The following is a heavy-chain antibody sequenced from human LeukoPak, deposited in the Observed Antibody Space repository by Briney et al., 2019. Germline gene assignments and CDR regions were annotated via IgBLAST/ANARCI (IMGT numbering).Heavy chain of an antibody. CDR1: GGSISSGSYY. D-gene: IGHD3-3*01. J-gene: IGHJ4*02. CDR2: IYTSGST. CDR3: ARQGLRYGDFWSGYLYYFDY. Sequence: PSETLSLTCTVSGGSISSGSYYWSWIRQPAGKGLEWIGRIYTSGSTNYNPSLKSRVTISVDTSKNQFSLKLSSVTAADTAVYYCARQGLRYGDFWSGYLYYFDYWGQGTLVTVSS. V-gene: IGHV4-61*02.